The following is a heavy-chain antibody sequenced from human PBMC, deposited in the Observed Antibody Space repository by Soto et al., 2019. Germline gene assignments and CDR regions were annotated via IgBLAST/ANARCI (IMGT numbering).Heavy chain of an antibody. CDR1: GFTFSSYG. CDR3: ARDRQVTTVFYFDY. J-gene: IGHJ4*02. CDR2: IWYDGSNK. Sequence: GGSLRLSCAASGFTFSSYGMHWVRQAPGKGLEWVAVIWYDGSNKYYADSVKGRFTISRDNSKNTLYLQMNSLRAEDTAVYYCARDRQVTTVFYFDYWGQGTLVTVSS. V-gene: IGHV3-33*01. D-gene: IGHD4-17*01.